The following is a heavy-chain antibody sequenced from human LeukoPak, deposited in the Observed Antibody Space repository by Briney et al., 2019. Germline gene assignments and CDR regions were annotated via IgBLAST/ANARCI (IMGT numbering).Heavy chain of an antibody. D-gene: IGHD6-13*01. Sequence: GGSLRLSCSASGFTFSSYYMSWVRQAPGKGLEWVANIKEDGSEKYYVDSVKGRFTISRDNAKNSLYLQLNSLRAEDTAVYYCARDPSMTMLVVDYWGQGVLVTVSS. CDR1: GFTFSSYY. CDR2: IKEDGSEK. CDR3: ARDPSMTMLVVDY. V-gene: IGHV3-7*04. J-gene: IGHJ4*02.